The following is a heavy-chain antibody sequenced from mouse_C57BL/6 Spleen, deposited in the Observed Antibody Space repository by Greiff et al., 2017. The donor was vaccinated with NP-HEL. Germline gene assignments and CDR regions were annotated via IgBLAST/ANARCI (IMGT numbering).Heavy chain of an antibody. CDR2: IYPGDGDT. Sequence: VQLQQSGPELVKPGASVKISCKASGYAFSSSWMNWVKQRPGKGLEWIGRIYPGDGDTNYNGKFKGKATLTADKSSSTAYMQLSSLTSEDSAVYFCAPITTVVAGAMDYWGQGTSVTVSS. D-gene: IGHD1-1*01. CDR1: GYAFSSSW. J-gene: IGHJ4*01. CDR3: APITTVVAGAMDY. V-gene: IGHV1-82*01.